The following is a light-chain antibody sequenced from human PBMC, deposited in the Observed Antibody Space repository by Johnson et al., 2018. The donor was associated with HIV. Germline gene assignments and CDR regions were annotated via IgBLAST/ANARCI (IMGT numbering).Light chain of an antibody. CDR1: TSSIGNNY. J-gene: IGLJ1*01. Sequence: QSVLTQPPSVSAAPGQKVTISCSGSTSSIGNNYVSWYQHLPGTAPKLLIYENNKRPSGIPDRFSGSKSGTSATLDITGLQAEDEADYYCATWDDTLNGRYVFGTGTKVTVL. V-gene: IGLV1-51*02. CDR3: ATWDDTLNGRYV. CDR2: ENN.